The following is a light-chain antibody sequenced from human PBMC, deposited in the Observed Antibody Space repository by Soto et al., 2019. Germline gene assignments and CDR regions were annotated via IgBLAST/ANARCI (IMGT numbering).Light chain of an antibody. CDR2: EVS. J-gene: IGLJ1*01. CDR3: SSFTGISTPYV. Sequence: QSVLTQPVSVSGSPGQSITISCTGTSSDIGNYNYVSWYQQYPGKVPNLIIYEVSNRPSGVSNRFSGSKSGNTASLTISGLQAEDEADYYCSSFTGISTPYVFGTGTKVTVL. CDR1: SSDIGNYNY. V-gene: IGLV2-14*01.